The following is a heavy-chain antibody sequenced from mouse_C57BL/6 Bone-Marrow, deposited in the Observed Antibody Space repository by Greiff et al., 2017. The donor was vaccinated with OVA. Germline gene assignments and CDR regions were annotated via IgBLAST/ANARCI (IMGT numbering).Heavy chain of an antibody. D-gene: IGHD1-2*01. CDR2: IYPRSGNT. J-gene: IGHJ2*01. CDR3: ARRLEDFDY. V-gene: IGHV1-81*01. CDR1: GYTFTSYG. Sequence: VHLVESGAELARPGASVKLSCKASGYTFTSYGISWVKQRTGQGLEWIGEIYPRSGNTYYNEKFKGKATLTADKSSSTAYMELRSLTSEDSAVYFCARRLEDFDYWGQGTTLTVSS.